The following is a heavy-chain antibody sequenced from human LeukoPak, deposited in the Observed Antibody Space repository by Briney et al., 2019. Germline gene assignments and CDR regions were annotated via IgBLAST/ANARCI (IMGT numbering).Heavy chain of an antibody. J-gene: IGHJ3*02. V-gene: IGHV3-43*02. CDR1: GFTFDDYA. CDR3: AKSRRDGYNLDAFDI. CDR2: ISGDGGST. Sequence: GGSLRLSSAASGFTFDDYAMHWVRQAPGKGLEWVSLISGDGGSTYYADSVKGRFTISRDNSKNSLYLQMNSLRTEDTALYYCAKSRRDGYNLDAFDIWGQGTMVTVSS. D-gene: IGHD5-24*01.